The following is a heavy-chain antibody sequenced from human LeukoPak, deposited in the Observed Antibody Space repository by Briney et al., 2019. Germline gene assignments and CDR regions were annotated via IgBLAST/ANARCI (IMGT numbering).Heavy chain of an antibody. V-gene: IGHV4-34*01. CDR2: INHSGST. J-gene: IGHJ4*02. CDR1: SGSFSGYY. CDR3: AIGGGALEYSSSGVDY. Sequence: PSETLSLTCAVYSGSFSGYYWSWIRQPPGKGLEWIGEINHSGSTNYNPSLKSRVTLSVDTSKNQFSLKLSSVIAADTAVYYCAIGGGALEYSSSGVDYWGQGTLVTVSS. D-gene: IGHD6-6*01.